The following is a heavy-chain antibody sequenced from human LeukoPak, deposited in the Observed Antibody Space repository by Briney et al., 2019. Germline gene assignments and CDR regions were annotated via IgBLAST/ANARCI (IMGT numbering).Heavy chain of an antibody. CDR1: GFTFSSYD. CDR3: ARTIRDDFWSGYYEDYYYYMDV. J-gene: IGHJ6*03. CDR2: IGTAGDT. D-gene: IGHD3-3*01. Sequence: GGSLRLSCAASGFTFSSYDMHWVRQATGKGLEWDPAIGTAGDTYYPGSVKGRFTISRDNAKNTLYLQMNSLRAEDTAVYYCARTIRDDFWSGYYEDYYYYMDVWGKGTTVTVSS. V-gene: IGHV3-13*01.